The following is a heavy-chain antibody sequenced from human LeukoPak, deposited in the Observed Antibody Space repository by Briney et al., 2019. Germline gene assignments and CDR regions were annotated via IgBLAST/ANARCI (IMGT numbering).Heavy chain of an antibody. CDR1: GYTFTGYW. V-gene: IGHV1-2*02. CDR2: INPDSGGT. D-gene: IGHD6-6*01. Sequence: GASVKVSCKASGYTFTGYWMHWVRQAPGQGLEWMGWINPDSGGTNYAQKFQGRVTMTRDTSISTAYMELSRLRSDDTAVYYCARDRIAARRFDYWGQGTLVTVSS. CDR3: ARDRIAARRFDY. J-gene: IGHJ4*02.